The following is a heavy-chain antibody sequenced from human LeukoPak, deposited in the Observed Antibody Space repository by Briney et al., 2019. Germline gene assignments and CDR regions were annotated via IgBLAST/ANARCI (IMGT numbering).Heavy chain of an antibody. CDR2: SRDKGNSYTT. CDR3: TKLARAPRDFDY. CDR1: GSTFSDHY. D-gene: IGHD3-10*01. V-gene: IGHV3-72*01. J-gene: IGHJ4*01. Sequence: GGSLRLSCAASGSTFSDHYIDWVRQAPGKGLEWVGRSRDKGNSYTTAYAASVRGRFTISRDDSKNSLYLQMNSLKIEDTAMYYCTKLARAPRDFDYWGQGTLVTVSS.